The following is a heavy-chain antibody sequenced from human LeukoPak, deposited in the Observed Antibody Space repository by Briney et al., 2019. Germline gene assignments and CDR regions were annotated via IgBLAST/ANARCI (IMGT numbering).Heavy chain of an antibody. CDR2: INTNSGAT. D-gene: IGHD3-22*01. Sequence: ASVKVSCKASGYTFTDYSIHWVRQAPGQGLEWTGWINTNSGATNYAQKFQGRVTMTRDTSISTAYMELSRLTSDDTAVFYCARNTYYYDNSAGTFDFWGQGTLVTVSS. CDR3: ARNTYYYDNSAGTFDF. V-gene: IGHV1-2*02. J-gene: IGHJ4*02. CDR1: GYTFTDYS.